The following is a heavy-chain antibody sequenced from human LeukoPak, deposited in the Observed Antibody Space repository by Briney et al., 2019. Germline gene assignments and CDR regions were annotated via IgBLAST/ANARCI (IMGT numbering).Heavy chain of an antibody. Sequence: SETLSLTCTVSGGSISSGDYYWSWIRQPPGKGLEWIGYIYYSGSTYYNPSLKSRVTISVDTSKNQFSLKLSSVTAADTAVYYCARGRAARRGDLDYWGQGTLVTVSS. CDR3: ARGRAARRGDLDY. D-gene: IGHD6-6*01. CDR1: GGSISSGDYY. V-gene: IGHV4-30-4*01. J-gene: IGHJ4*02. CDR2: IYYSGST.